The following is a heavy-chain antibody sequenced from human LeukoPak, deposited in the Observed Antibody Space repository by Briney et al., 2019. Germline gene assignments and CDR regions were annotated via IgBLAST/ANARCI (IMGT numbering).Heavy chain of an antibody. CDR2: IYYSGST. J-gene: IGHJ3*02. V-gene: IGHV4-39*07. CDR1: GGSISSSSYY. CDR3: ARDSRFLTAFDI. Sequence: SETLSLTCTVSGGSISSSSYYWGWIRQPPGKGLEWIGSIYYSGSTYYNPSLKSRVTISVDRSKNQFSLKLSSVTAADTAVYYCARDSRFLTAFDIWGQGTMVTVSS. D-gene: IGHD3-3*01.